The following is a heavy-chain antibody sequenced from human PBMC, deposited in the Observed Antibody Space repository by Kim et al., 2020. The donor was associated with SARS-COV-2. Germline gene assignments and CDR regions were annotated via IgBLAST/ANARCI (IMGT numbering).Heavy chain of an antibody. J-gene: IGHJ4*02. CDR1: GFTFSSYA. CDR2: ISYDGSNK. Sequence: GGSLRLFCAASGFTFSSYAMHWVRQAPGKGLEWVAVISYDGSNKYYADSVKGRFTISRDNSKNTLYLQMNSLRAEDTAVYYCARGWGVEMATITAFDYWGQGTLVTVSS. D-gene: IGHD5-12*01. CDR3: ARGWGVEMATITAFDY. V-gene: IGHV3-30*04.